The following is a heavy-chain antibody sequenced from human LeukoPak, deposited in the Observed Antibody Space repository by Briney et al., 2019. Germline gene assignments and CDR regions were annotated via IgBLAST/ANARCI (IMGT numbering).Heavy chain of an antibody. V-gene: IGHV4-4*07. CDR1: GGSISSYY. CDR3: ASGLRYFDWLLNY. Sequence: SETLSLTCTVSGGSISSYYWSWIRQPAGKGLEWIGRIYSSGSTDYNPSLRSRVTMSVDTSKNQFSLKLTSVTAADTAVYYCASGLRYFDWLLNYWGQGTLVTVSS. D-gene: IGHD3-9*01. J-gene: IGHJ4*02. CDR2: IYSSGST.